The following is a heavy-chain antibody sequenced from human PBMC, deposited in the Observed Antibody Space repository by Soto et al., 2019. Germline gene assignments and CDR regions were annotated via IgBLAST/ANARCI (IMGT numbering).Heavy chain of an antibody. Sequence: GGSLRLSCAASGFTFSTYGMHWVRQAPGKGLEWVTVIWYDGSDKYYADSVKGRFTVSRDNSKNTLYLQMNSLRPEDTALYYCAGHSGGWHGRGFPLDYWGQGTLVTVSS. CDR2: IWYDGSDK. CDR3: AGHSGGWHGRGFPLDY. J-gene: IGHJ4*02. D-gene: IGHD6-19*01. CDR1: GFTFSTYG. V-gene: IGHV3-33*01.